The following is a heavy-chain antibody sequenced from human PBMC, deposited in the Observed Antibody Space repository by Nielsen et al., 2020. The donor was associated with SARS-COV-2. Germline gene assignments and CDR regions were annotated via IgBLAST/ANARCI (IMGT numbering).Heavy chain of an antibody. CDR2: IYSGGST. J-gene: IGHJ4*02. D-gene: IGHD3-3*01. CDR1: GFTVSRNY. V-gene: IGHV3-66*01. Sequence: GGSLRLSCAASGFTVSRNYMSWVRQAPGKGLEWVSVIYSGGSTYYADSVKGRFTISRDNSKNTLYLQMNSLRAEDTAVYYCAREMTDYDFWSGSPVGVWGQGTLVTVSS. CDR3: AREMTDYDFWSGSPVGV.